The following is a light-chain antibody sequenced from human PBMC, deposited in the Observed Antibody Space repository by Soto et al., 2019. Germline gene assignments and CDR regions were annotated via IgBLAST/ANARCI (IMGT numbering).Light chain of an antibody. CDR3: QQSHSAPLT. Sequence: DIQLTQSPSSLSASVGDRVTITCLASQSITSYLNWYQQKPGKAPTLLIYTASILQSGVPSRFSGSGSGTDFTLTISSLQPEDFTTYYCQQSHSAPLTFGQGTKVDI. CDR2: TAS. V-gene: IGKV1-39*01. CDR1: QSITSY. J-gene: IGKJ1*01.